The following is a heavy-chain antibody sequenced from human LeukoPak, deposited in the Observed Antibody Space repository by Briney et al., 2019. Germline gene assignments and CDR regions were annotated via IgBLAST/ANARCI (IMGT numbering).Heavy chain of an antibody. Sequence: GGSLRLSCAASGFTFSSCAMHWVRQAPGKGLEWVAVISYDGGNTYYADSVKGRFTISRDNSKNTVFLQMNSLRAEDTAVYYCAREAAYYDSPFDPWGQGTLVTVSS. CDR3: AREAAYYDSPFDP. CDR1: GFTFSSCA. J-gene: IGHJ5*02. CDR2: ISYDGGNT. D-gene: IGHD3-22*01. V-gene: IGHV3-30-3*01.